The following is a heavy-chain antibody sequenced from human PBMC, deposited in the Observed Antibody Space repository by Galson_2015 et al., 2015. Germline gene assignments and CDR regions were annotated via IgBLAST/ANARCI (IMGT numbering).Heavy chain of an antibody. V-gene: IGHV3-21*01. J-gene: IGHJ1*01. Sequence: SLRLSCAASGFTFSSYGMHWVRQAPGKGLEWVSSISSSSSYIYYADSVKGRFTISRDNAKNSLYLQMNSLRAEDTAVYYCAREPSGYCSGGSCYLRNFQHWGQGTLVTVSS. CDR2: ISSSSSYI. CDR1: GFTFSSYG. D-gene: IGHD2-15*01. CDR3: AREPSGYCSGGSCYLRNFQH.